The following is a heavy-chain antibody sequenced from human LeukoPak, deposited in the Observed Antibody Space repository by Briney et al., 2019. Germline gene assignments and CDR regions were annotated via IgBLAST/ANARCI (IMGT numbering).Heavy chain of an antibody. J-gene: IGHJ4*02. CDR3: VRLGSSWCDFFES. Sequence: GESLKISCKDSEYSFTSHWIGWVRQMPGKGLELMGIIYPYDSDTRYSPSFQGHISISADKSISTAYLQWSSLKAADTAMYYCVRLGSSWCDFFESWGPGTLVTVSS. CDR2: IYPYDSDT. CDR1: EYSFTSHW. D-gene: IGHD6-13*01. V-gene: IGHV5-51*01.